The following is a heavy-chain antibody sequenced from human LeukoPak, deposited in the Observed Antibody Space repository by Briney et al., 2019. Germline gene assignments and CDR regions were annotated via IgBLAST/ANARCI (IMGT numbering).Heavy chain of an antibody. CDR2: MNPNSGNT. Sequence: ASVKVSCKASGYTFITYDISWVRQATGQGLEWMGWMNPNSGNTGYAQKFQGRVTMTRNTSISTAYMELSSLRSEDTAVYYCARGANVGYYYDSSGVLNDYWGQGTLVTVSS. CDR1: GYTFITYD. V-gene: IGHV1-8*01. CDR3: ARGANVGYYYDSSGVLNDY. J-gene: IGHJ4*02. D-gene: IGHD3-22*01.